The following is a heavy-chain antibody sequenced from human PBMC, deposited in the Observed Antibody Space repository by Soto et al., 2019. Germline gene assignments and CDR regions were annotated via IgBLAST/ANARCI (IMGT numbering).Heavy chain of an antibody. D-gene: IGHD2-2*01. CDR1: GDTFTTYG. Sequence: GASVKVSCKASGDTFTTYGIGWVRQAPGQGLDWMGWISGYNGNTKYAQKFQDRVVMTADTSTSTAYMELRSLSSDDTAVYYCAREYCTSTSCYGVDYWGQGTLVTVSS. J-gene: IGHJ4*02. CDR3: AREYCTSTSCYGVDY. CDR2: ISGYNGNT. V-gene: IGHV1-18*01.